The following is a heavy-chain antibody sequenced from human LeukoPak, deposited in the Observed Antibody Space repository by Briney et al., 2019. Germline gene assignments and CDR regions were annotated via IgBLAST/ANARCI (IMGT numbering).Heavy chain of an antibody. CDR3: ARLPVVVTAPNFDY. J-gene: IGHJ4*02. Sequence: TSQTLSLTCIVSGGSISSSGYYWSWIRQHPGKGLEWIGYIHYSGSTYYNPSLKSRVTISVDTSKNQFSLKLSSVTAADTAVYYCARLPVVVTAPNFDYWGQGTLVTVSS. V-gene: IGHV4-31*03. CDR1: GGSISSSGYY. CDR2: IHYSGST. D-gene: IGHD2-21*02.